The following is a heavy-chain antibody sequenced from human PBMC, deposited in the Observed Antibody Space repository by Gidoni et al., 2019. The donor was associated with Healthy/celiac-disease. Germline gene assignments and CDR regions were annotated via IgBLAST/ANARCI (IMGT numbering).Heavy chain of an antibody. CDR3: ARDLVGDYQLLTYYFDY. CDR1: GFTFSSYA. V-gene: IGHV3-30-3*01. D-gene: IGHD2-2*01. J-gene: IGHJ4*02. Sequence: QVQLVESGGGVVQPGRSLRLSCAASGFTFSSYAMHWVRQAPGKGLEWVAVISYDGSNKYYADSVKGRFTISRDNSKNTLYLQMNSLRAEDTAVYYCARDLVGDYQLLTYYFDYWGQGTLVTVSS. CDR2: ISYDGSNK.